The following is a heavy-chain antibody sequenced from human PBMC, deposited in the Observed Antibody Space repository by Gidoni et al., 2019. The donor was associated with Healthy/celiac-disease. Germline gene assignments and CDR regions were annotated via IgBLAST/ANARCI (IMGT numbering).Heavy chain of an antibody. CDR2: IWYDGSNK. V-gene: IGHV3-33*01. Sequence: QVQLVESGGGVVQPGRSLRLSCAASGFIFSSYGMYWVRQAPGKGLEWVAVIWYDGSNKYYADSVKGRFTISRDNSKNTLYLQMNSLRAEDTAVYYCASDSGHYDSSGLGLDYWGQGTLVTVSS. D-gene: IGHD3-22*01. J-gene: IGHJ4*02. CDR3: ASDSGHYDSSGLGLDY. CDR1: GFIFSSYG.